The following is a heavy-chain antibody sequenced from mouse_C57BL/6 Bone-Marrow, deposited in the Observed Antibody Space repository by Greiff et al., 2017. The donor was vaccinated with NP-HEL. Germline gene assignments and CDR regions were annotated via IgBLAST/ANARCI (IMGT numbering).Heavy chain of an antibody. CDR2: IYPRSGNT. J-gene: IGHJ3*01. V-gene: IGHV1-81*01. CDR3: ARDYGSSPWFAY. CDR1: GYTFTSYG. Sequence: QVQLKQSGAELARPGASVKLSCKASGYTFTSYGISWVKQRTGQGLEWIGEIYPRSGNTYYNEKFKGKATLTADKSSSTEYMELRSLTSEDSAVYFCARDYGSSPWFAYWGQGTLVTVSA. D-gene: IGHD1-1*01.